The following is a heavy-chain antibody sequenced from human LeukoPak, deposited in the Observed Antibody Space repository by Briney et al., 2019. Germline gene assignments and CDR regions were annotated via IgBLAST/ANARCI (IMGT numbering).Heavy chain of an antibody. CDR1: AFTLSTFD. D-gene: IGHD2-2*01. J-gene: IGHJ5*02. CDR3: ARADCSGSTCYLRHSWFDP. Sequence: GGSLRLSCAASAFTLSTFDMNWVRQAPGKGRQWVSSISTSSRYIYYRDSVKGRFTISRDNAKNSLYLQMNSLTVEDTAVYYCARADCSGSTCYLRHSWFDPWGQGTLVTVSS. CDR2: ISTSSRYI. V-gene: IGHV3-21*06.